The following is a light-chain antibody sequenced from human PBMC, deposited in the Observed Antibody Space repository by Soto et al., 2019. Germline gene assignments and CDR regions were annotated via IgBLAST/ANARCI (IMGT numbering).Light chain of an antibody. CDR2: DVT. Sequence: QSVLSQPASVSGSPGHSITISCTGTSSDGGGYNYVSWYQQHPGKAPKLLIYDVTNRPSGVSNRFSGSKSGNTASLTISRLQADDEADYYCSSYTSRSTLDYVFGTGTKVTVL. CDR1: SSDGGGYNY. V-gene: IGLV2-14*01. CDR3: SSYTSRSTLDYV. J-gene: IGLJ1*01.